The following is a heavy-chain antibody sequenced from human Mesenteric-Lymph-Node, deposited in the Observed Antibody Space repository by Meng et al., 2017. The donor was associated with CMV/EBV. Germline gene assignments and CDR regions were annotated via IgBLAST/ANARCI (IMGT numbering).Heavy chain of an antibody. CDR3: ARGGSYYDSSGSILEYFQH. CDR1: FTSYD. CDR2: MNPNSGNT. J-gene: IGHJ1*01. D-gene: IGHD3-22*01. Sequence: FTSYDINWVRQATGQGLEWMGWMNPNSGNTGYAQKFQGRVTITRNTSISTAYMELSSLRSEDTAVYYCARGGSYYDSSGSILEYFQHWGQGTLVTVSS. V-gene: IGHV1-8*01.